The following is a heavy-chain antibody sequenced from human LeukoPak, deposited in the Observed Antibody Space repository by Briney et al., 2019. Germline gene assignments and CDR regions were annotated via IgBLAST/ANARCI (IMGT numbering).Heavy chain of an antibody. CDR2: ISYDGSNK. CDR3: ARELVVVTTISGHY. D-gene: IGHD2-21*02. V-gene: IGHV3-30-3*01. J-gene: IGHJ4*02. Sequence: GSLRLSCAASGFSFSSYAMHWVRQAPGKGLEWVALISYDGSNKYYADSVKGRSTISRDNSKYTLYLQMNSLRAGDTAVYYCARELVVVTTISGHYWGQGTLVTVSS. CDR1: GFSFSSYA.